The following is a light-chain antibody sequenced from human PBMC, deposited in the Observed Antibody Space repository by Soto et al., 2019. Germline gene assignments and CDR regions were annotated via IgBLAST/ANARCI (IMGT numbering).Light chain of an antibody. J-gene: IGKJ2*01. Sequence: DIVMTQSPDSLAVSLGERATINCKSSQSVLYSSNNKNYLAWYQQKPGQPPKLLIYWASTRESGVPDRFSGSGSGTDFTLTISSLKAEDVAVYYCQQYYITPYTFGKGTKLAIK. CDR3: QQYYITPYT. CDR2: WAS. V-gene: IGKV4-1*01. CDR1: QSVLYSSNNKNY.